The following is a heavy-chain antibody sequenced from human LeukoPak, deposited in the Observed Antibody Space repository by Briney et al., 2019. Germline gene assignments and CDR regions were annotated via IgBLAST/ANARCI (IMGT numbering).Heavy chain of an antibody. Sequence: GGSLRLSCAASGFTFSSYAMSWVRQAPGKGLEWVSAISGSGGSTYYADSVKGRFTISRDNSENTLYLQMNSLRADDTAVYYCAKDIGTYYVGWFDPWGQGTLVTVSS. J-gene: IGHJ5*02. CDR1: GFTFSSYA. V-gene: IGHV3-23*01. CDR2: ISGSGGST. D-gene: IGHD1-26*01. CDR3: AKDIGTYYVGWFDP.